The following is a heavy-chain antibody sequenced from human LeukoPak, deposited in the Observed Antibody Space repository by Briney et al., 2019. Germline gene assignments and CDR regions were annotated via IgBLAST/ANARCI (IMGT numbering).Heavy chain of an antibody. CDR3: ARDHYNSSGYGYYFDS. Sequence: PGGSLRLSCAASGFTFSSYWMTWVRQAPGKGLEWVATLEQDGSEKYYVDSVKGRFIIFRDNAKNSLYLQMYSLRAEDTAVYFCARDHYNSSGYGYYFDSWGQGTLVTVSS. J-gene: IGHJ4*02. CDR2: LEQDGSEK. V-gene: IGHV3-7*01. D-gene: IGHD3-22*01. CDR1: GFTFSSYW.